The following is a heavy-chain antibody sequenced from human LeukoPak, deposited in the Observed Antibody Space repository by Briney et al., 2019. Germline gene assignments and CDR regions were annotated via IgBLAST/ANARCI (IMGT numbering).Heavy chain of an antibody. D-gene: IGHD1-26*01. CDR2: FDPEDGET. J-gene: IGHJ4*02. V-gene: IGHV1-24*01. Sequence: GASVKVSCKVSGYTLTELSMHWVRQAPGKGLEWMGRFDPEDGETMYAQKFQGRVTMAEDTTTDTAYMELSSLRSEDTAVYYCATGGARQLDYWGQGTLVTVSS. CDR1: GYTLTELS. CDR3: ATGGARQLDY.